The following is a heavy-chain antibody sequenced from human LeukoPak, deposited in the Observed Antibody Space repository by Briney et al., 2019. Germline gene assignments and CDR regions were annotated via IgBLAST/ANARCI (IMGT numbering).Heavy chain of an antibody. D-gene: IGHD3-22*01. V-gene: IGHV3-20*04. CDR2: INWNGGST. CDR1: GFTFEVHG. Sequence: PGGSLRLSCAGTGFTFEVHGMTWVRQAPGKGLEWVSGINWNGGSTGYADSVKGRFTISRDNAKNSLYLQMNSLRAEDTALYYCARAYSSGNFDYWGQGTLVTVSS. J-gene: IGHJ4*02. CDR3: ARAYSSGNFDY.